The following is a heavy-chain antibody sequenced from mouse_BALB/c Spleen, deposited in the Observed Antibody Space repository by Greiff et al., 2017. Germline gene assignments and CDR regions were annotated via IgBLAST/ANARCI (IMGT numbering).Heavy chain of an antibody. CDR2: ISSGGGST. Sequence: DVQLVESGGGLVKPGGSLKLSCAASGFAFSSYDMSWVRQTPEKRLEWVAYISSGGGSTYYPDTVKGRFTISRDNAKNTLYLQMSSLKSEDTAMYYCARRGLTVFDYWGQGTTLTVSS. CDR1: GFAFSSYD. D-gene: IGHD4-1*01. V-gene: IGHV5-12-1*01. J-gene: IGHJ2*01. CDR3: ARRGLTVFDY.